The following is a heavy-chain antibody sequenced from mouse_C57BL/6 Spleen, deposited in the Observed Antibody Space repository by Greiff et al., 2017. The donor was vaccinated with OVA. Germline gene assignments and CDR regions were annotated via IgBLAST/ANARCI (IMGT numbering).Heavy chain of an antibody. D-gene: IGHD1-1*01. CDR3: AIRWGLYGSFFDD. V-gene: IGHV1-52*01. J-gene: IGHJ2*01. CDR1: GYTFTSYW. CDR2: IDPADSET. Sequence: QVQLQQPGAELVRPGSSVKLSCKASGYTFTSYWMHWVKQRPIQGLEWIGNIDPADSETHYNQKFKDKATLTVDKSSSTAYLKLSSLTSEDSAVYYCAIRWGLYGSFFDDWGQGTTLTVSS.